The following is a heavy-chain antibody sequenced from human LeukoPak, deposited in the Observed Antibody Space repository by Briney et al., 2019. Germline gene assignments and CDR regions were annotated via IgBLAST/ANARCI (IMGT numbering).Heavy chain of an antibody. V-gene: IGHV3-30*02. D-gene: IGHD3-10*01. J-gene: IGHJ4*02. CDR3: AKVGLYYYGSGPDY. Sequence: GGSLRLSCAASGFTFSSYAMSWVRQAPGKGLEWVAFIRYDGSNKYYADSVKGRFTISRDNSKNTLYLQMNSLRAEDTAVYYCAKVGLYYYGSGPDYWGQGTLVTVSS. CDR2: IRYDGSNK. CDR1: GFTFSSYA.